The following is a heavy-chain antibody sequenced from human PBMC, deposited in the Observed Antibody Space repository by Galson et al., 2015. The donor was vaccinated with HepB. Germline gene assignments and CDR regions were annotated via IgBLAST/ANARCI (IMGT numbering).Heavy chain of an antibody. CDR1: GFTFSSYA. D-gene: IGHD3-3*01. V-gene: IGHV3-64D*06. J-gene: IGHJ5*02. CDR2: ISSNGGST. CDR3: VKGRWLLYLFNWFDP. Sequence: SLRLSCAASGFTFSSYAMHWVRQAPGKGLEYVSAISSNGGSTYYADSVKGRFTISRDNSKNTLYLQMSSLRAEDTAVYYCVKGRWLLYLFNWFDPWGQGTLVTVSS.